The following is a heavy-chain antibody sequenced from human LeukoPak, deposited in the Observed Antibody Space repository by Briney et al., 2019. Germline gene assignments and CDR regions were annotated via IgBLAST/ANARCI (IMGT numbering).Heavy chain of an antibody. CDR3: ARDNTGSYEY. J-gene: IGHJ4*02. CDR1: GFTFGDYD. Sequence: GGSLRLSCAASGFTFGDYDMNWVRQAPGHGLEWVSVIRADGAKTPYTDSVKGRFTISRDNSKASLYLQMNSVRTEDTALYYCARDNTGSYEYWGQGTLVTVS. CDR2: IRADGAKT. D-gene: IGHD1-26*01. V-gene: IGHV3-43*02.